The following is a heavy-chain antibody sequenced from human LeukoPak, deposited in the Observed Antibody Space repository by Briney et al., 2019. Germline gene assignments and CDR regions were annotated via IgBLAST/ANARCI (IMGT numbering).Heavy chain of an antibody. CDR2: ISGDGGST. Sequence: PGGSLRLSCAASGFTFDDYAMHWVRQAPGKGLEWVSLISGDGGSTYYADSVKGRFTISRDTSKNSLYLQMNSLRTEDTALYYCAKAGYCSGGSCYPVAFDIWGQGTMVTVSS. CDR3: AKAGYCSGGSCYPVAFDI. J-gene: IGHJ3*02. D-gene: IGHD2-15*01. CDR1: GFTFDDYA. V-gene: IGHV3-43*02.